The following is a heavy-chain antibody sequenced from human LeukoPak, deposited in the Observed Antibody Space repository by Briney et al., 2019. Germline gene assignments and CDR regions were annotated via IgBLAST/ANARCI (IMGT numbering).Heavy chain of an antibody. V-gene: IGHV1-2*02. CDR1: GYTFTGHY. CDR3: ATDSGGEGSPYYYYYYMDV. Sequence: SVKVSCQASGYTFTGHYIHWVRQAAGHGHEWIGWINPDSGCTNYPQQFQGRVTMTRDTSIRTAYMELSRLRSYDTAVYYCATDSGGEGSPYYYYYYMDVWGKGTTVTVSS. CDR2: INPDSGCT. J-gene: IGHJ6*03.